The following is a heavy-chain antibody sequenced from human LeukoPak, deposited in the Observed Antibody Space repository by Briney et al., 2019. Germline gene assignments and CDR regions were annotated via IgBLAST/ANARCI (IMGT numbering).Heavy chain of an antibody. J-gene: IGHJ4*02. CDR1: GFTFSSSA. CDR3: AKIIVVLPSTISNPYYFDY. Sequence: GGSLRLSCAASGFTFSSSALHWVRQAPGKGLEWVAFISYDGSNKYYADSVKGRFTTSRDNSKNTLYLQMSSLRAEDTAVYYCAKIIVVLPSTISNPYYFDYWGQGTLVTVSS. D-gene: IGHD2-2*02. V-gene: IGHV3-30-3*01. CDR2: ISYDGSNK.